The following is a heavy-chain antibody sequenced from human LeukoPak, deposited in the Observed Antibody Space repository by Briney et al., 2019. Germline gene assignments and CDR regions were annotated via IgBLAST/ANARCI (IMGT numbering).Heavy chain of an antibody. CDR2: IRYEGSSK. CDR3: AKDLLRDRWFGES. Sequence: PGGSLRLSCAASGFTFSSHGMHWVRQAPDKGLEWVAFIRYEGSSKYYADSVKGRFIISRDNSKNNLYLQMDSLRPEDTAVYYCAKDLLRDRWFGESWGQGTLVTVSS. D-gene: IGHD3-10*01. V-gene: IGHV3-30*02. CDR1: GFTFSSHG. J-gene: IGHJ4*02.